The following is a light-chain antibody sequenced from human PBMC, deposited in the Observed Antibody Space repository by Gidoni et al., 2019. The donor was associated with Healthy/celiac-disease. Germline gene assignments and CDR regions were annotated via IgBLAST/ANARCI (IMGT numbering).Light chain of an antibody. CDR3: QQYDNLPPL. Sequence: DIQITQSPSALSASVVDRVTIPCQASQNISNYLNWYQQKPGKATKLLIYDSSNLETGAPSRCSGSGSRTDFTFTISSLQTEDIASYYCQQYDNLPPLFGPGTKVEIK. CDR2: DSS. V-gene: IGKV1-33*01. J-gene: IGKJ3*01. CDR1: QNISNY.